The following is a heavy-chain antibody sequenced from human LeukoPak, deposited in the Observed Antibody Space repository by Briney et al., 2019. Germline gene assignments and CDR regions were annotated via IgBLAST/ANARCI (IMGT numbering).Heavy chain of an antibody. Sequence: GGSLRLSCAASGLHFSGTAMTWVRQAPGKGLEWVSAISHGGMNACYADSVKGRFTISRDNSKKTVSLQMSSLTAADTAAYYCAKDGAQYSSGPECDPRGQGALVTVSP. V-gene: IGHV3-23*01. D-gene: IGHD6-19*01. J-gene: IGHJ5*02. CDR1: GLHFSGTA. CDR3: AKDGAQYSSGPECDP. CDR2: ISHGGMNA.